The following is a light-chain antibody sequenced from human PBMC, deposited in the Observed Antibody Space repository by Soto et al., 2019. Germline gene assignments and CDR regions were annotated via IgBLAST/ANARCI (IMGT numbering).Light chain of an antibody. V-gene: IGKV3D-20*02. CDR3: QQRSNWPIT. J-gene: IGKJ5*01. CDR1: QIVSSSY. Sequence: EIVLTQSPGTLSLSPGERATLSCRASQIVSSSYLAWYQQKPGQAPRLLIYGASIRATGIPDRFSGSGSGTDFTLTISSLEPEDFAVYYCQQRSNWPITFGQGTRLEIK. CDR2: GAS.